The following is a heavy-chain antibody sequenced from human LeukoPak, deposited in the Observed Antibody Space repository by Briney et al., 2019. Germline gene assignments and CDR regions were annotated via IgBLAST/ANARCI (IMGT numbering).Heavy chain of an antibody. CDR2: INSDGSST. D-gene: IGHD2-21*02. V-gene: IGHV3-74*01. J-gene: IGHJ4*02. CDR3: VRWVTAIDSFDY. Sequence: GGSLRLSCAASGFTFSSYWMHWVRQAPGKGLVWVSRINSDGSSTSYADSVKGRFTISRDNAKNTLYLQMNSLRAEDTAVYYCVRWVTAIDSFDYWGQGTLVTVSS. CDR1: GFTFSSYW.